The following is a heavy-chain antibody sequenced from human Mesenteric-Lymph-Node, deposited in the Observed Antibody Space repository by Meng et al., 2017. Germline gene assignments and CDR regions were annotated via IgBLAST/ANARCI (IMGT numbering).Heavy chain of an antibody. J-gene: IGHJ4*02. V-gene: IGHV5-51*01. CDR3: VRGFLQPFGTD. Sequence: GESLKISCEASGYSFTTYWIGWVRQMPGKGLEWVGIIYPRDSDTRYSPSFQGQVTISADKSITTAYLQWTSLKASDTAMYYCVRGFLQPFGTDWGQGTRVTVSS. CDR2: IYPRDSDT. CDR1: GYSFTTYW. D-gene: IGHD2/OR15-2a*01.